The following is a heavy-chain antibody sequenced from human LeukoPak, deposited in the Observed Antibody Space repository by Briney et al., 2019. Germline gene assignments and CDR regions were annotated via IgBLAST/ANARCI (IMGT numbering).Heavy chain of an antibody. CDR1: GGYLSSGGYY. D-gene: IGHD3-22*01. CDR2: IYYSGST. Sequence: SETLSLTCTVSGGYLSSGGYYWSWIRQHPGKGLEWIGYIYYSGSTYYNPSLKSRVTISVDTSKNQFSLKLSSVTAADTAVYYCARDGQGSGYYYGYWGQGTLVTVSS. CDR3: ARDGQGSGYYYGY. J-gene: IGHJ4*02. V-gene: IGHV4-31*03.